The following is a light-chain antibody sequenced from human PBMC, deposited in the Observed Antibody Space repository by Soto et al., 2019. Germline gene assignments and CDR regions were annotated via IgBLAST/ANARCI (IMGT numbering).Light chain of an antibody. CDR2: EVK. Sequence: QSALTQPPSASGSPGQSVTISCTGTSSDVGGYNDVSCYQHHPGKAPHLMIYEVKRPPSVLHDRFAGYNAGNTALLTGAVLPEDEDADYYCTWYAGRNCLVFGGGTKLTVL. CDR3: TWYAGRNCLV. V-gene: IGLV2-8*01. J-gene: IGLJ3*02. CDR1: SSDVGGYND.